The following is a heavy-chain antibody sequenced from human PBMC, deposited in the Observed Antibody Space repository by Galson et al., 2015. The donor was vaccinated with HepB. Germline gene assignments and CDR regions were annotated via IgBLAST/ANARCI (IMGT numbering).Heavy chain of an antibody. CDR3: AKGFTIFGMLPLRV. CDR2: VSGSGGVT. Sequence: SLRLSCAASGFTFRSYAMSWVRQAPGKGLEWVSGVSGSGGVTYYADSVKGRFTISRDNSKNTLYLQMNSLRAEDTAVYYCAKGFTIFGMLPLRVWGQGTLVTVSS. V-gene: IGHV3-23*01. D-gene: IGHD3-3*01. J-gene: IGHJ4*02. CDR1: GFTFRSYA.